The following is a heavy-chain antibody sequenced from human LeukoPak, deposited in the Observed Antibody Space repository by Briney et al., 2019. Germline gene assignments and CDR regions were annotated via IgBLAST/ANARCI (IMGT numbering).Heavy chain of an antibody. CDR2: INARGDT. V-gene: IGHV4-34*01. D-gene: IGHD2-2*01. Sequence: SETLSLTCAVYGWSFNDYYWNWIRQPPGKGLEWIGEINARGDTNYNPSLKSRVTISVDTSEKQFSLRLTSMIAADTALYYCARGQVPAARGYNWFDPWGQGTLVTVSS. J-gene: IGHJ5*02. CDR3: ARGQVPAARGYNWFDP. CDR1: GWSFNDYY.